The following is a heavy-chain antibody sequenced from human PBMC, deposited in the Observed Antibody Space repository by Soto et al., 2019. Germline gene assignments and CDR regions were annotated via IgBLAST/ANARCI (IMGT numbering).Heavy chain of an antibody. CDR2: IIPIFATA. CDR1: GGTFSCYA. J-gene: IGHJ4*02. D-gene: IGHD3-22*01. CDR3: AREGASGSHIGY. Sequence: QVQPVQSGAEVKKPGSSVKVSCKASGGTFSCYAISWVLQAPGQGLEWMGGIIPIFATANYAQKFQGRVTLTADESTSTAYLELSSLRSEDTAVYYCAREGASGSHIGYWGQGTLVTVSS. V-gene: IGHV1-69*01.